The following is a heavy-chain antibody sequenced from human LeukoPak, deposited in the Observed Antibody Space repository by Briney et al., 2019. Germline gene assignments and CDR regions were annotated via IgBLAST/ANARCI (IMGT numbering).Heavy chain of an antibody. CDR3: ARIVAPGYSFGYWFDS. D-gene: IGHD5-18*01. Sequence: ASVKVSCKASGYTFTDYSLHWVRQAPGQGLEWMGWINPNSGGTNYAQKFQGRVTMTRDTSISTAYMGLSRLMSDDTAVYYCARIVAPGYSFGYWFDSWGQGTLVTVSS. V-gene: IGHV1-2*02. J-gene: IGHJ5*01. CDR1: GYTFTDYS. CDR2: INPNSGGT.